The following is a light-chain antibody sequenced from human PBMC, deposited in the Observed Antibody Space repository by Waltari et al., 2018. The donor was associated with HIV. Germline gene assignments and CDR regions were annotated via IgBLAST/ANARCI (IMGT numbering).Light chain of an antibody. CDR1: SAHSTYA. CDR2: LNSDGSH. J-gene: IGLJ2*01. V-gene: IGLV4-69*01. Sequence: QLVLTQSPSASASLGASVKLTCTLSSAHSTYAIAWHQQQPDQGPHYLMKLNSDGSHRKGDGIPDRFSGSASGAERYLTISNVQSEDEGIYYCQTWGAGTVVLGGGTKLSVL. CDR3: QTWGAGTVV.